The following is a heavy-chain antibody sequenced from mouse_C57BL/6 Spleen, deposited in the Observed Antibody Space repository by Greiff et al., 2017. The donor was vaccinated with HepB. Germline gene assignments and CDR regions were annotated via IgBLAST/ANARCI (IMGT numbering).Heavy chain of an antibody. V-gene: IGHV14-2*01. CDR3: ASSSIVLSDYGAMDY. CDR2: IDPEDGET. Sequence: VQLQQSGAELVKPGASVKLSCTASGFNIKDYYMHWVKQRTEQGLEWIGRIDPEDGETKYAPKFQGKATITADTSSNTAYLQLSSLTSEDTAVYYCASSSIVLSDYGAMDYWGQGTSVTVSS. CDR1: GFNIKDYY. D-gene: IGHD2-4*01. J-gene: IGHJ4*01.